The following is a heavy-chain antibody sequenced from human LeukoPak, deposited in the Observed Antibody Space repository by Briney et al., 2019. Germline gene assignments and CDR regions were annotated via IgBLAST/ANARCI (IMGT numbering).Heavy chain of an antibody. CDR1: GDTFSSYT. D-gene: IGHD1-1*01. CDR2: SNPSGDST. CDR3: ARWTTTFLDY. Sequence: ASVKVSCKASGDTFSSYTYTWVRQAPGHGLEWMGISNPSGDSTNYAQKFQGRVTMTRDTSTSTVYMDLSSLRSEDTAVYYCARWTTTFLDYWGQGTLVTVSS. J-gene: IGHJ4*02. V-gene: IGHV1-46*01.